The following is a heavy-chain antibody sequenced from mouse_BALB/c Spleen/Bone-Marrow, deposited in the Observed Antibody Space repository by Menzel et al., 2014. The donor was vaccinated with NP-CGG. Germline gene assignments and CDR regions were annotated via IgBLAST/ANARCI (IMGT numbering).Heavy chain of an antibody. D-gene: IGHD2-1*01. CDR1: GFNIKDTY. CDR3: ARSDGTVNYWAWFAF. Sequence: VQLQQSGAELVKPGASVKLSCTASGFNIKDTYMHWVKQRPEQGLEWIGRIDPANGNTKYDPKFQGKATITADTSSNTVHLQLISLPSEDDAVYYCARSDGTVNYWAWFAFWGQGTPVTVS. CDR2: IDPANGNT. J-gene: IGHJ3*01. V-gene: IGHV14-3*02.